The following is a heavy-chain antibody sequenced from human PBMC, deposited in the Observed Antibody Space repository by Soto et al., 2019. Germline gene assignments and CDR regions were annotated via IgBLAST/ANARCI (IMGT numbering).Heavy chain of an antibody. CDR2: INHSGST. J-gene: IGHJ6*02. Sequence: PSETLSLTRAVYGGSFSGYYWSWIRQPPGKGLEWIGEINHSGSTNYNPSLKSRVTISVDTSKNQSSLKLSSVTAADTAVYYCARVSYYGSGSYYTLYSYYYYGMDVWGQGTTVTVSS. CDR1: GGSFSGYY. CDR3: ARVSYYGSGSYYTLYSYYYYGMDV. D-gene: IGHD3-10*01. V-gene: IGHV4-34*01.